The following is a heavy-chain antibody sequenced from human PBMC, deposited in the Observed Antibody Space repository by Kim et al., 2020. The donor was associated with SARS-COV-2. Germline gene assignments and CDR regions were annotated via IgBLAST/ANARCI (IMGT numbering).Heavy chain of an antibody. CDR1: GGSFSGYY. J-gene: IGHJ6*02. D-gene: IGHD3-10*01. Sequence: SETLSLTCAVYGGSFSGYYWSWIRQPPGKGLEWIGEINHSGSTNYNPSLKSRVTISVDTSKNQFSLKLSSVTAADTAVYYCASLPPGILCHYYYYGMDVWGQGTTVTVSS. V-gene: IGHV4-34*01. CDR2: INHSGST. CDR3: ASLPPGILCHYYYYGMDV.